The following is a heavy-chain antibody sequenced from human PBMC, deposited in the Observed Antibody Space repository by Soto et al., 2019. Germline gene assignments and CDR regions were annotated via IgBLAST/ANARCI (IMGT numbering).Heavy chain of an antibody. CDR3: AGREKEIYYGMDV. CDR1: DGSILNYC. J-gene: IGHJ6*02. CDR2: IYASGST. Sequence: EILSLSYTVADGSILNYCCRWIRQPAGKGLLWIGRIYASGSTNYNPSLKSRVTMLVDTSKNEFSLKLNSVTAADTATYYCAGREKEIYYGMDVWGQGTTVTVS. V-gene: IGHV4-4*07.